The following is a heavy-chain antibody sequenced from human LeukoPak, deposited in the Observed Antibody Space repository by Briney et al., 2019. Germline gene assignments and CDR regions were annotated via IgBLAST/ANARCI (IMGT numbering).Heavy chain of an antibody. CDR1: GGSFSGYY. CDR3: ARDGIAAAAPEPYYYGMDV. CDR2: INHSGST. V-gene: IGHV4-34*01. J-gene: IGHJ6*02. D-gene: IGHD6-13*01. Sequence: SETLSLTCAVYGGSFSGYYWSWIRQPPGKGLEWIGEINHSGSTNYNPSLKSRVTISVDTSKNQFSLKLNSVTPEDTAVYYCARDGIAAAAPEPYYYGMDVWGQGTTVTVSS.